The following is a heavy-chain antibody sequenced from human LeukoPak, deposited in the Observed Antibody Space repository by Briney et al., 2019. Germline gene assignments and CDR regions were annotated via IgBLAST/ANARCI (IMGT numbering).Heavy chain of an antibody. J-gene: IGHJ6*03. CDR1: NYTFTAYG. D-gene: IGHD3-10*01. Sequence: ASVKVSCKTFNYTFTAYGINWVRQAPGQGLEWMGWIRSDNGKTNYAQKLQGRVTLTTDTTTSTAYMELRSLRSDDTAIYYCARALTMVRGVRYMDVWGKGTTVTVSS. V-gene: IGHV1-18*01. CDR3: ARALTMVRGVRYMDV. CDR2: IRSDNGKT.